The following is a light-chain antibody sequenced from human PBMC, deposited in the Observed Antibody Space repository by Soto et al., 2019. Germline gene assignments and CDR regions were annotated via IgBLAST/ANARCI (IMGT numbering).Light chain of an antibody. V-gene: IGKV1-17*01. CDR1: QGIRDA. CDR2: AAS. CDR3: LQHNSYPQT. Sequence: DIQMTQSPSSLSASVGARVTITCRASQGIRDALGLYQQKPGKAPKRLLYAASSLQSGVPSRFSGSGSGTEFTLTISSLQPEDFATYYGLQHNSYPQTCGQGTKVEIK. J-gene: IGKJ1*01.